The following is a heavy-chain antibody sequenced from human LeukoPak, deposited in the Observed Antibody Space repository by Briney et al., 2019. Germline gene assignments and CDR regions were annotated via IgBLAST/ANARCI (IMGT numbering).Heavy chain of an antibody. D-gene: IGHD5-18*01. Sequence: PGGSLRLSCAASGFTVSSNYMSWVRQAPGKGLEWVSVIYSGGSTYYADSVKGRFTISRDNSKNTLYLQMNSLRAEDTAVYYCARVYQPPAIRPGRHNWCDPWGQGTLVTVSS. V-gene: IGHV3-53*01. CDR3: ARVYQPPAIRPGRHNWCDP. CDR1: GFTVSSNY. CDR2: IYSGGST. J-gene: IGHJ5*02.